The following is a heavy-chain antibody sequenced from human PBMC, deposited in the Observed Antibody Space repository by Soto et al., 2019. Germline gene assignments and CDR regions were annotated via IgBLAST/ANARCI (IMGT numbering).Heavy chain of an antibody. V-gene: IGHV3-33*01. CDR1: GFTFSTYG. Sequence: QVQLVESGGGVVQPGKSLRLSCAASGFTFSTYGMHWVRQVPGKGLEWVAVIWYDGSNEYYADSVTGRFTISRDNSKNPLYLQMNSLRAEDTAIYFCARVSPSGSYYFDYWGQGALVTVSS. CDR3: ARVSPSGSYYFDY. D-gene: IGHD3-10*01. J-gene: IGHJ4*02. CDR2: IWYDGSNE.